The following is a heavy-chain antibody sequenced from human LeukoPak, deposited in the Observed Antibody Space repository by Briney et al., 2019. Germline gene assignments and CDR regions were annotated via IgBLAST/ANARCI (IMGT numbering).Heavy chain of an antibody. J-gene: IGHJ5*02. CDR2: ISSSGTTI. Sequence: PGGSLRLSCAASGFTFSDYYMTWIRQAPGKGLEWVSYISSSGTTIYYADSVKGRFTISRDNAKNSLYLQMNSLRAEDTAVYYCARPTYYDFWSGYSAWGQGTLVTVSS. V-gene: IGHV3-11*04. CDR3: ARPTYYDFWSGYSA. D-gene: IGHD3-3*01. CDR1: GFTFSDYY.